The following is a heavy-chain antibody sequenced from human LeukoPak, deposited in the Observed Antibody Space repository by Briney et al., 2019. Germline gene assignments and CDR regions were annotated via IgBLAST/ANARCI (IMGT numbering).Heavy chain of an antibody. Sequence: GGSLRLSCAASGFTFSSYGMHWVRQAPGKGLEWVAVVSYDGSNKYYADSVKGRFTISRDNSKNTLSLQMNSLRPEDTAVYYCARGGPYGGPLEDIWGQGTMVTVSS. CDR1: GFTFSSYG. D-gene: IGHD4-23*01. CDR3: ARGGPYGGPLEDI. J-gene: IGHJ3*02. V-gene: IGHV3-30*03. CDR2: VSYDGSNK.